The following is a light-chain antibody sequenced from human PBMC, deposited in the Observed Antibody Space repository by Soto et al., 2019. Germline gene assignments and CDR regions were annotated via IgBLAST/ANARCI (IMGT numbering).Light chain of an antibody. V-gene: IGKV3-15*01. J-gene: IGKJ1*01. CDR2: GAS. CDR1: QTVGRN. Sequence: EIVMTQSPATLSVSPGERATLSCRASQTVGRNLAWYQQKPGQAPSLLIYGASTRATGIPARFSGSGSGTEFTLTISSLQSEDFAVYYCQQYNNWPPWTFGQGTQVEIK. CDR3: QQYNNWPPWT.